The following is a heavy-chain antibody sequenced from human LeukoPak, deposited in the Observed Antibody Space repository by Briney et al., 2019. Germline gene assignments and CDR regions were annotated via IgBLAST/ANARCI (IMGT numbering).Heavy chain of an antibody. Sequence: GGSLRLPCAASGFTVSSSYMSWVCQAPGKGLEWVSVIYTVGSTFYADSVKGRFTISGDNSKNTLHLEMNSLRAEDTAVYYCARGTVGVGKVDYWGQGTLVTVSS. CDR1: GFTVSSSY. J-gene: IGHJ4*02. D-gene: IGHD2-21*01. CDR3: ARGTVGVGKVDY. CDR2: IYTVGST. V-gene: IGHV3-53*01.